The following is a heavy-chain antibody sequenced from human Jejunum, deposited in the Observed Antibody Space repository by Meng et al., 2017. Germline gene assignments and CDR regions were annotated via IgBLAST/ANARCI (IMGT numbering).Heavy chain of an antibody. D-gene: IGHD3-22*01. CDR2: ITGSGGRT. CDR1: GFTFSSYA. V-gene: IGHV3-23*01. J-gene: IGHJ4*02. Sequence: GESLKISCAASGFTFSSYAMSWVRQAPGKGLEWVSAITGSGGRTYYAGRFTISRDNSQNTLYLQMNSLRAEDTAIYYCAKSYYDSRGYDYYFDYWGQGTTVTVSS. CDR3: AKSYYDSRGYDYYFDY.